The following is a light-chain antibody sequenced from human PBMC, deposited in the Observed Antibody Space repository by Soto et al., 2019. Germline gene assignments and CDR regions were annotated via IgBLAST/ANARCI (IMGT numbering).Light chain of an antibody. CDR2: GAS. J-gene: IGKJ4*01. Sequence: EIVLTQSPGTLSLSPGERATLSCRASLSVSSSYLAWYQQKPGQAPRLLIYGASSRATGIPDGFSGSGSGTDFTLTISRLEPEDFAVYYCQQYGSSPLTFGGGTKVEIK. V-gene: IGKV3-20*01. CDR1: LSVSSSY. CDR3: QQYGSSPLT.